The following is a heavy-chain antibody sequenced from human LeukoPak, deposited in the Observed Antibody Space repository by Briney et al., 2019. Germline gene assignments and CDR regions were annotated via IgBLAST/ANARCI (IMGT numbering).Heavy chain of an antibody. D-gene: IGHD6-13*01. V-gene: IGHV1-69*04. CDR1: GGTFSSYA. CDR3: ATHHEFLNSSSWYSLFGYYYYGMDV. CDR2: IIPILGIA. Sequence: SVKVSCKASGGTFSSYAISWVRQAPGQGLEWMGRIIPILGIANYAQKFQGRVTITADKSTSTAYMELSSLRSEDTAVYYCATHHEFLNSSSWYSLFGYYYYGMDVWGQGTTVTVSS. J-gene: IGHJ6*02.